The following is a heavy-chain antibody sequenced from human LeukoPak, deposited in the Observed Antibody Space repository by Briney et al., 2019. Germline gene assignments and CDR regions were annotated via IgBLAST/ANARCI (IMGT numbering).Heavy chain of an antibody. J-gene: IGHJ4*02. D-gene: IGHD5-18*01. V-gene: IGHV3-21*01. CDR3: VRDLRRYGTAMAPFDY. CDR1: GASISSYS. Sequence: PSDTLSLTCTVSGASISSYSMNWVRQAPGQGLEWVSSISSSSSCTYYADSVKGRFTISRDNAKNSVYLEMSSLRAEDTAVYYCVRDLRRYGTAMAPFDYWGQGTLVTVSS. CDR2: ISSSSSCT.